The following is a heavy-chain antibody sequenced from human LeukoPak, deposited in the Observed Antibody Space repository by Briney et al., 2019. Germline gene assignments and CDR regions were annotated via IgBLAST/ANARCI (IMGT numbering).Heavy chain of an antibody. Sequence: PGGSLRLSCTVSGFTVSINSMSWVRQAPGKGLEWVAFIRYDGSNKYYADSVKGRFTISRDNSKNTLYLQMKSLRAEDTAVYYCAKGGGYEAQYYYYYLDVWGKGTTVTISS. CDR3: AKGGGYEAQYYYYYLDV. CDR2: IRYDGSNK. V-gene: IGHV3-30*02. CDR1: GFTVSINS. D-gene: IGHD5-12*01. J-gene: IGHJ6*03.